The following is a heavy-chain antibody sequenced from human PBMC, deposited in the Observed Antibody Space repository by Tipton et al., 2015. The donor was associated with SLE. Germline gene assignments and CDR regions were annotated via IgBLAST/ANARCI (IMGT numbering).Heavy chain of an antibody. CDR2: VFHSGTT. V-gene: IGHV4-38-2*02. J-gene: IGHJ4*01. CDR3: ARDPLVRSPGSGGFFDL. Sequence: TLSLTCTVSGYSIGSGFYWGWIRQPPGKGVEWIATVFHSGTTYYSPSLRSRLSVSIDTSQNQFSLKLTSVTAADTAVYYCARDPLVRSPGSGGFFDLWGHGTLVTVSS. D-gene: IGHD3-10*01. CDR1: GYSIGSGFY.